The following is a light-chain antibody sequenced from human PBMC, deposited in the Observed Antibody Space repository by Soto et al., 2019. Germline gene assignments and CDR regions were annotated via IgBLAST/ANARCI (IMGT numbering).Light chain of an antibody. Sequence: DVQMTQSPFTLFASVGGRGTITWRASQSLSNRLAWYQQKPGKAPKVLIYDASSLESGVPSRFSGSGSGTEFTLTISSLQPDDFATYYCQQYNSYSWTFGQGTKVDNK. CDR1: QSLSNR. J-gene: IGKJ1*01. V-gene: IGKV1-5*01. CDR2: DAS. CDR3: QQYNSYSWT.